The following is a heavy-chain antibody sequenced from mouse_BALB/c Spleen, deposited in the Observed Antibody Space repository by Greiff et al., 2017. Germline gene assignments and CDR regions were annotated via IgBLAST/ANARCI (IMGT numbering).Heavy chain of an antibody. CDR2: ISYSGST. V-gene: IGHV3-2*02. CDR1: GYSITSDYA. J-gene: IGHJ4*01. D-gene: IGHD2-4*01. Sequence: EVKVEESGPGLVKPSQSLSLTCTVTGYSITSDYAWNWIRQFPGNKLEWMGYISYSGSTSYNPSLKSRISITRDTSKNQFFLQLNSVTTEDTATYYCARERYDYDRDYAMDYWGQGTSVTVSS. CDR3: ARERYDYDRDYAMDY.